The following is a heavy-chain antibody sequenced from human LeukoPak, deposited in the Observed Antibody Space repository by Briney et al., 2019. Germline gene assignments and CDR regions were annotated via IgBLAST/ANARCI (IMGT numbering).Heavy chain of an antibody. Sequence: SQTLSLTCAVSGGSISSDGYSWSWIRQPPGKGLERIGYIFPSGTTSYNPPLKSRITISVDKSKNQFSLKLNSVTAADTAVYYCARARGYSGYTPNYYYGLDVRGQGTTVTVSS. CDR3: ARARGYSGYTPNYYYGLDV. CDR2: IFPSGTT. V-gene: IGHV4-30-2*01. D-gene: IGHD5-12*01. CDR1: GGSISSDGYS. J-gene: IGHJ6*02.